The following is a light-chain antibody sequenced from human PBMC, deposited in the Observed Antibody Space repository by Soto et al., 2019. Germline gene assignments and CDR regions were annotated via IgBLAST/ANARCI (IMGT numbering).Light chain of an antibody. J-gene: IGKJ1*01. CDR1: QGIRND. CDR3: LQEYNDQWT. Sequence: AIQMTQSPSSLSASVGDRVTITCRASQGIRNDLGWYQQKPGKAPKLLIYAASSLQSGVPSRFSGSGSGTDFTLTIRSLQPEDFATYYCLQEYNDQWTFGLGTKLDIK. V-gene: IGKV1-6*01. CDR2: AAS.